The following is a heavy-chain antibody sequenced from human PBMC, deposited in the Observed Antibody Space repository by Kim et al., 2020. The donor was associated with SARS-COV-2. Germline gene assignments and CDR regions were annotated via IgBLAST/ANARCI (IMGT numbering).Heavy chain of an antibody. J-gene: IGHJ4*02. CDR2: IKSKTDGGTT. CDR3: TTDPEQQLEYFDY. Sequence: GGSLRLSCAASGFTFSNAWMSWVRQAPGKGLEWVGRIKSKTDGGTTDYAAPVKGRFTISRDDSKNTLYLQMNSLKTEDTAVYYCTTDPEQQLEYFDYWGQGTLVTVSS. V-gene: IGHV3-15*01. D-gene: IGHD6-13*01. CDR1: GFTFSNAW.